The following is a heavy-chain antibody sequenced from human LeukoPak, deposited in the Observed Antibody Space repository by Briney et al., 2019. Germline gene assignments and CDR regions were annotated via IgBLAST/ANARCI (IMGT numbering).Heavy chain of an antibody. D-gene: IGHD6-6*01. CDR3: EAARPSYYGMDV. J-gene: IGHJ6*02. CDR1: GYTFTSYG. Sequence: GASVKVSCRASGYTFTSYGINWVRQAPGQGLEWMGWINPNSGGTNYAQKFQGRVTMTRDTSISTAYMELSRLRSDDTAVYYCEAARPSYYGMDVWGQGTTVTVSS. CDR2: INPNSGGT. V-gene: IGHV1-2*02.